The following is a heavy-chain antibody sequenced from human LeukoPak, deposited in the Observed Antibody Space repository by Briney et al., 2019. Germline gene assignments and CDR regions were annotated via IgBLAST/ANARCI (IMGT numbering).Heavy chain of an antibody. D-gene: IGHD6-19*01. V-gene: IGHV3-30-3*01. Sequence: GRSQRLSCAASGFTFSSYAMHWVRQAPGKGLEWVAVISYDGSNKYYADSVKGRFTISRDNSKNTLYLQMNSLRAEDTAVYYCARAMAVAGTAFDYWGQGTLVTVSS. J-gene: IGHJ4*02. CDR3: ARAMAVAGTAFDY. CDR1: GFTFSSYA. CDR2: ISYDGSNK.